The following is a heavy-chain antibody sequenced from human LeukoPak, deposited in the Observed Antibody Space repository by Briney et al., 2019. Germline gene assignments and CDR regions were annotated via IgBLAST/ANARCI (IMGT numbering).Heavy chain of an antibody. CDR1: GGSISSYY. CDR2: IYYSGST. Sequence: SETLSLTSTVSGGSISSYYWSWIRQPPGKGLEWIGYIYYSGSTNYNPSLKSRVTISVDTSKNQFSLKLSSVTAADTAVYYCAREGWYSSGWYFDYWGQGTLVTVSS. D-gene: IGHD6-19*01. V-gene: IGHV4-59*01. J-gene: IGHJ4*02. CDR3: AREGWYSSGWYFDY.